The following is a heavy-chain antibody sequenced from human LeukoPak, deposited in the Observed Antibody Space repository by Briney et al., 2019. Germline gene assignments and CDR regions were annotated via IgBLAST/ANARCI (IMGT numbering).Heavy chain of an antibody. J-gene: IGHJ3*02. CDR3: AKRQLKDIVVVVAATLGAFDI. CDR1: GFTFSSYG. CDR2: ISYDGSNK. Sequence: PGGSLRLSCAASGFTFSSYGMHCVRQAPGKGLEWVAVISYDGSNKYYADSVKGRFTISRDNSKNTLYLQMNSLRAEDTAVYYCAKRQLKDIVVVVAATLGAFDIWGQGTMVTVSS. D-gene: IGHD2-15*01. V-gene: IGHV3-30*18.